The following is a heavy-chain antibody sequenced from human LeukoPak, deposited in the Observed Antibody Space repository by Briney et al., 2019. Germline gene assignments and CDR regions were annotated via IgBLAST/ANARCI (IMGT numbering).Heavy chain of an antibody. V-gene: IGHV3-7*01. J-gene: IGHJ4*02. Sequence: TGGSLRLSCAASGFTFSSYWMSWVRQAPGKGLEWVANIKQDGSEKYYVDSVKGRFTISRDNAKNSLYLQMNSLRAEDTAVYYCARVGTGRYSGSKHFDYWGQGTLVTVSS. D-gene: IGHD1-26*01. CDR1: GFTFSSYW. CDR2: IKQDGSEK. CDR3: ARVGTGRYSGSKHFDY.